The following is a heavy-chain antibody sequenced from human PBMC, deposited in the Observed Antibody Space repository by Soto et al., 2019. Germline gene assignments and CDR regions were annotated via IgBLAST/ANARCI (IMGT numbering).Heavy chain of an antibody. V-gene: IGHV3-33*01. CDR1: GFTFSNYG. J-gene: IGHJ6*02. CDR3: ASDLVGASDSYGLDV. CDR2: IWHDGNNK. Sequence: QVQLLESGGGVVQPGRSLRLSCAASGFTFSNYGMHWVRQAPGKGLECVAIIWHDGNNKYYADSVRGRSIISRDKSKNRLYLQVNTLSAEYTAVYYCASDLVGASDSYGLDVWGQGTPVTVSS. D-gene: IGHD1-26*01.